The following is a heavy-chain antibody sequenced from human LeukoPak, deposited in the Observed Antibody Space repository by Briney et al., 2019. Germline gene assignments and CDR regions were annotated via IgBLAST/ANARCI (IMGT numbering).Heavy chain of an antibody. Sequence: SETLSLTCTVSGGSISSYYWSWVRQPAGKGLEWIGRIYTSGSTNYNPSLKSRATMSVDTSKNQFSLKLSSVTAADTAVYYCARGVGYCSGGSCQALFDYWGQGTLVTVSS. D-gene: IGHD2-15*01. CDR3: ARGVGYCSGGSCQALFDY. CDR1: GGSISSYY. J-gene: IGHJ4*02. CDR2: IYTSGST. V-gene: IGHV4-4*07.